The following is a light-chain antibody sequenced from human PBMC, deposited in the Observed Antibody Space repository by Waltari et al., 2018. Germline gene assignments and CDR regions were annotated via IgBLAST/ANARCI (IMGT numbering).Light chain of an antibody. CDR3: QQYSSDST. Sequence: EIQMIQSPSTLPASVGHRVTITCPASKRISNWLAWYQQKPGKAPKRLIYKAATLQSGVPSRFSGSGSGTEFTLTISSLQPDDFATYYCQQYSSDSTFGQGTKVEIK. CDR1: KRISNW. J-gene: IGKJ1*01. CDR2: KAA. V-gene: IGKV1-5*03.